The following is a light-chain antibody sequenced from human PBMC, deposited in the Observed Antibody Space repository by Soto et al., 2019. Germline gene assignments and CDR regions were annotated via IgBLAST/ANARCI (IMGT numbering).Light chain of an antibody. J-gene: IGLJ3*02. Sequence: QSALTQPPSASGSPGQSVTISCTGTSSDVGGYNYISWHPQHPDRPPELMIYEVNKRPSGVPARFAGSKSGNTASLTVSGLKAEDEADYYCNSYADSNNWVFGGGTKLTVL. V-gene: IGLV2-8*01. CDR1: SSDVGGYNY. CDR2: EVN. CDR3: NSYADSNNWV.